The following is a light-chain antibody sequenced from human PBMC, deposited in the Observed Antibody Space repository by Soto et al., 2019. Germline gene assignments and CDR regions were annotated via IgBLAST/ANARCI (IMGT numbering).Light chain of an antibody. CDR3: QPYVT. Sequence: DIQMIQSPSTLSASVGDIVTITCRASQSISKWLAWYQQKQGKAPKFLIHDASILESGVPSRFSGSGYGTEFTLTSSSLQPDDFATYYCQPYVTFGQGTKVEIK. J-gene: IGKJ1*01. CDR2: DAS. V-gene: IGKV1-5*01. CDR1: QSISKW.